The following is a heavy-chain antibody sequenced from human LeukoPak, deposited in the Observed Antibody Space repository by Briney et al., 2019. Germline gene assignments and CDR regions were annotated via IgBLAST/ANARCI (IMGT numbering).Heavy chain of an antibody. CDR3: AGELRFLEWLLPIDY. V-gene: IGHV3-23*01. CDR2: ISDSGSGGST. CDR1: GFTFSSYA. J-gene: IGHJ4*02. Sequence: GSLRLSCAASGFTFSSYAMSWVRQAPGKGLELVSTISDSGSGGSTYYADSVKGRFTISRDNSKNTLYLQMNSLRAEDTAVYYCAGELRFLEWLLPIDYWGQGTLVTVSS. D-gene: IGHD3-3*01.